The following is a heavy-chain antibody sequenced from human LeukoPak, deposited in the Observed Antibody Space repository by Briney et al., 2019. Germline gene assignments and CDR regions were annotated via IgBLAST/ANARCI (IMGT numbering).Heavy chain of an antibody. CDR3: ARITGAAYGDSNWFDP. Sequence: SETLSLTCNVSGGSISSYYRSWIRQPPGKGLEWIGYIYYSGSTNYNPSLKSRVTISVDTSKNQFSLKLSSVTAADTAVYYCARITGAAYGDSNWFDPWGQGTLVTVSS. CDR2: IYYSGST. V-gene: IGHV4-59*01. CDR1: GGSISSYY. J-gene: IGHJ5*02. D-gene: IGHD4-17*01.